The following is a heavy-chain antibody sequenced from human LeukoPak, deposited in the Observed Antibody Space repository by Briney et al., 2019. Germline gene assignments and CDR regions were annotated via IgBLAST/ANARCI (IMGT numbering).Heavy chain of an antibody. CDR2: VGHSGTT. CDR3: ARELISSRAAFDT. J-gene: IGHJ3*02. V-gene: IGHV4-34*01. Sequence: SETLSLTCAVYGGSLNDYLWSWIRQPPGQGLEWIGEVGHSGTTNYNPSLKSRVTISVDTSKNQFFLKLTSVTAADTAVYYCARELISSRAAFDTWGQGTVVTVSS. D-gene: IGHD3-10*01. CDR1: GGSLNDYL.